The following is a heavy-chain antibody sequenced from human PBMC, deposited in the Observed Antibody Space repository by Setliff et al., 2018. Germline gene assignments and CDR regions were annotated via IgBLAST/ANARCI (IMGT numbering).Heavy chain of an antibody. J-gene: IGHJ4*02. CDR1: GYTFTGYY. Sequence: ASVKVPCKASGYTFTGYYMHWVRQAPGQGLEWMGWMNPNTGGTTYAQAFHARITMTRDPSISTAYMEMSRLTSGDAALYYCARAVSGYDYHYFDKWGQGTLVTVSS. V-gene: IGHV1-2*02. CDR3: ARAVSGYDYHYFDK. D-gene: IGHD5-12*01. CDR2: MNPNTGGT.